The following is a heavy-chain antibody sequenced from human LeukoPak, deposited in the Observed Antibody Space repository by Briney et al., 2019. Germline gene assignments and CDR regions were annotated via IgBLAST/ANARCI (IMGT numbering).Heavy chain of an antibody. V-gene: IGHV3-64*01. CDR1: GFTFSSYA. D-gene: IGHD4-23*01. CDR2: ISSNGGST. Sequence: PGGSLRLSCAASGFTFSSYAMHWVRQAPGKGLEYVSAISSNGGSTYYANSVKGRFTISRDNSKNTLYLQMGSLRAEDMAVYYCARGRETTVVIRGAFDIWGQGTMVTVSS. CDR3: ARGRETTVVIRGAFDI. J-gene: IGHJ3*02.